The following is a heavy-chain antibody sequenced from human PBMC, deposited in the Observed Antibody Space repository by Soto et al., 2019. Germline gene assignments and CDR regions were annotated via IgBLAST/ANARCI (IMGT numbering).Heavy chain of an antibody. V-gene: IGHV3-23*01. D-gene: IGHD6-19*01. CDR1: GFTFSSYA. CDR2: ISGSGGST. Sequence: EVQLLESGGGLVQPGGSLRLSCAASGFTFSSYAMSWVRQAPGKGLEWVSAISGSGGSTYYADSVKGRFTISRDNSKNTLYLQMNSLRVEDTAVYYCAKDSSGWYVARNNWFDPWGQGTLVTVSS. J-gene: IGHJ5*02. CDR3: AKDSSGWYVARNNWFDP.